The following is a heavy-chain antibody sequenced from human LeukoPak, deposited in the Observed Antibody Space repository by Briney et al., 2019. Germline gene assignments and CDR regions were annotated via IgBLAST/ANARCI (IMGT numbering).Heavy chain of an antibody. CDR2: IRYDGSNK. CDR3: AKYSGSNYYYYYYMDV. J-gene: IGHJ6*03. CDR1: GFTFSSYG. Sequence: GGSLRLSCAASGFTFSSYGMHWVRQAPGKGLEWVAFIRYDGSNKYYADSVKGRFTISRDNSKNTLYLQMNSLRAEDTAVYYCAKYSGSNYYYYYYMDVWGKGTTVTVSS. D-gene: IGHD3-10*01. V-gene: IGHV3-30*02.